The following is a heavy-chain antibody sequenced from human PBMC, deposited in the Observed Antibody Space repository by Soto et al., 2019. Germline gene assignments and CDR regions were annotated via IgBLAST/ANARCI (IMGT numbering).Heavy chain of an antibody. J-gene: IGHJ4*02. D-gene: IGHD1-7*01. Sequence: EVQLVESGGDLVQPGGSPRLSCAASGFTLSSYYMSWVRQAPGKGLEWVANIKQDGSERYYVDSVKGRFTISRDNAKNSLYLQMNSLGVDDTAVYFCVRGGQSGTGDYWGQGTLVTVSS. CDR1: GFTLSSYY. V-gene: IGHV3-7*01. CDR2: IKQDGSER. CDR3: VRGGQSGTGDY.